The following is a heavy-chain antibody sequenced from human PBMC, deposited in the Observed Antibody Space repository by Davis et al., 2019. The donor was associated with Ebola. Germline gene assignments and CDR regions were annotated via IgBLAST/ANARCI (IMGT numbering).Heavy chain of an antibody. CDR3: AKHPQLWKLNWFDP. CDR1: GFTFSSYG. D-gene: IGHD5-18*01. CDR2: IWYDGSNK. Sequence: GESLKISCAASGFTFSSYGMHWVRQAPGKGLEWVAVIWYDGSNKYYADSVKGRFTISRDNSKNTLYLQMNSLRAEDTAVYYCAKHPQLWKLNWFDPWGQGTLVTVSS. J-gene: IGHJ5*02. V-gene: IGHV3-33*06.